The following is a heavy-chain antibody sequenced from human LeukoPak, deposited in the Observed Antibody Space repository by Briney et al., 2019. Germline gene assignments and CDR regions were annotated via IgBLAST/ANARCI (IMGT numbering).Heavy chain of an antibody. CDR2: IYPGDSDT. D-gene: IGHD2-21*02. CDR1: GYSFTSYW. CDR3: AREGDGSVNYYYYYGMDV. J-gene: IGHJ6*02. V-gene: IGHV5-51*01. Sequence: GESLKISCKGSGYSFTSYWIGWVRQMPGKGLEWMGIIYPGDSDTRYSPSFQGQVTISADKSISTAYLQWSSLKASDTAMYYCAREGDGSVNYYYYYGMDVWGQGTTVTVSS.